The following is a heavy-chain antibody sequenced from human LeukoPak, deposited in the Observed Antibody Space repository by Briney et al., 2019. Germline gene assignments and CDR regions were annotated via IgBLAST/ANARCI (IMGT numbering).Heavy chain of an antibody. CDR3: AKDWGRYCGSTGCYNVDY. CDR2: IRYDGNNK. V-gene: IGHV3-30*02. CDR1: GFIFNNFG. J-gene: IGHJ4*02. D-gene: IGHD2-2*02. Sequence: GGSLRLSCAASGFIFNNFGMHWVRQAPGKGLEWVAFIRYDGNNKYYTDSVRGRFTISRDNSNSTLYLQLSSLRAEDTAVYYCAKDWGRYCGSTGCYNVDYWGQGTLVTVSS.